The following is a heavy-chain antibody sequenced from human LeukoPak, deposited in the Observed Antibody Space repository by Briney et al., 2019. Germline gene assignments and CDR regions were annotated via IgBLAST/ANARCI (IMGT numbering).Heavy chain of an antibody. Sequence: GESLKISCKGSGYDFTSYWIGWVRQMPGKGLEWLGAIFPGDSDTRYSPSFQGQVTISADKSISTAYLQWSSLKTSDTAMYYCARHGDSSGCPCWGQGTLVTVSS. CDR2: IFPGDSDT. D-gene: IGHD6-19*01. J-gene: IGHJ4*02. CDR3: ARHGDSSGCPC. CDR1: GYDFTSYW. V-gene: IGHV5-51*01.